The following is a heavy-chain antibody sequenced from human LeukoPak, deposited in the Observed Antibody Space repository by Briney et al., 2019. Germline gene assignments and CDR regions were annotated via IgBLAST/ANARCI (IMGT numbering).Heavy chain of an antibody. V-gene: IGHV3-11*06. J-gene: IGHJ4*02. D-gene: IGHD3-10*01. CDR2: ITISSSLI. CDR3: AREEYYFSSGGFDY. Sequence: PGGSLRLSCAASGFTLSNAWMSRVHQAPGKGLEWVSHITISSSLIKYADSVRGRFTISRDDATSSLYLQMNSLRVEDTAVYFCAREEYYFSSGGFDYWGQGTLVTVSS. CDR1: GFTLSNAW.